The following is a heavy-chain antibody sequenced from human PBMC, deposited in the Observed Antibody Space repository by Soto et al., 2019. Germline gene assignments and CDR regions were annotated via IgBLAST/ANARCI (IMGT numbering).Heavy chain of an antibody. D-gene: IGHD3-3*01. CDR3: AKDFDFWSGYPLDY. V-gene: IGHV3-23*01. Sequence: GGSLRLSCAASGFTFSSYAMSWVRQAPGKGLEWVSAISGSGGSTYYADSVKGRFTISRDNSKNTLYLQMNSLRAEDTGVYYCAKDFDFWSGYPLDYWGQGTLVTVSS. CDR1: GFTFSSYA. CDR2: ISGSGGST. J-gene: IGHJ4*02.